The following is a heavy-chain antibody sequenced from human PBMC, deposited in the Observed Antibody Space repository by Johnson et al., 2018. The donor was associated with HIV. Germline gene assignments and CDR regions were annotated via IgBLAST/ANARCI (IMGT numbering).Heavy chain of an antibody. Sequence: EQLVESGGGLVQPGGSLRLSCAASGFTFSSYWMSWVRQAPGKGLEWVANIKQDGSDKYYVDSVKGRFTISRDNAKNSLYLQMISLRAEDTAVYYCARAGWLQSRVDAFDIWGQGTMVTVSS. V-gene: IGHV3-7*05. CDR3: ARAGWLQSRVDAFDI. D-gene: IGHD5-24*01. CDR1: GFTFSSYW. J-gene: IGHJ3*02. CDR2: IKQDGSDK.